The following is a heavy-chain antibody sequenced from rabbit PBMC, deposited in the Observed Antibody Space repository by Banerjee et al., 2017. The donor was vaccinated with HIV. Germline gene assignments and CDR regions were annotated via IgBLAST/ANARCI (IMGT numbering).Heavy chain of an antibody. V-gene: IGHV1S40*01. Sequence: QSLEESGGDLVQPGASLTLTCTASGFSFSSNAMCWVRQAPGKGLEWIGCIDTGSGSTYFASWAKGRFTISKTSSTTVTLQMTSLTAADTATYFCARDLAGVIGWNFNLWGPGTLVTVS. D-gene: IGHD4-1*01. CDR3: ARDLAGVIGWNFNL. J-gene: IGHJ4*01. CDR1: GFSFSSNA. CDR2: IDTGSGST.